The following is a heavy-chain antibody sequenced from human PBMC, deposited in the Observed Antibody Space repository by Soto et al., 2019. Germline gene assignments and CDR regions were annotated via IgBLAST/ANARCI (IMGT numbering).Heavy chain of an antibody. D-gene: IGHD1-7*01. CDR2: IYYSGST. J-gene: IGHJ5*02. Sequence: XATLSLTCTVSGGSISSYYWSWIRQPPGKGLEWIGYIYYSGSTNYNPSLKSRVTISVDTSKNQFSLKLSSVTAADTAVYYCARGVILELRGYNWFDPWGQGTLVTVSS. CDR1: GGSISSYY. V-gene: IGHV4-59*01. CDR3: ARGVILELRGYNWFDP.